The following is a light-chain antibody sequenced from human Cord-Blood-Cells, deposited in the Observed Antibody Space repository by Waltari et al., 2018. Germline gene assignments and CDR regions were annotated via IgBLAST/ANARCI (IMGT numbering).Light chain of an antibody. V-gene: IGLV7-43*01. CDR1: TGAVTSGYY. Sequence: QTVVTQEPSLTVSPGGTVTLTCASSTGAVTSGYYPNWFQQKPGQGPRARIYSTRNKHPTTPVRFSGSLLGGKAALTLSGVQPEDEAEYYCLLYYGGDWVFGGGTKLTVL. CDR3: LLYYGGDWV. J-gene: IGLJ3*02. CDR2: STR.